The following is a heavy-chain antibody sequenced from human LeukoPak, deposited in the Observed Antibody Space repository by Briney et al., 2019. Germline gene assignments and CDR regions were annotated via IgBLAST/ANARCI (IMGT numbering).Heavy chain of an antibody. V-gene: IGHV3-7*04. Sequence: GGSLRLSCAASGFTFRNSWMSWVRQAPGKGVEWVANINQDGSEKYYVDSVKGRFTISRDNAKNSLLVQMDSLRAEDTAVYYCARVYSGYDFDLHMSVHYFDYWGQGTLVTVSS. CDR2: INQDGSEK. D-gene: IGHD5-12*01. J-gene: IGHJ4*02. CDR1: GFTFRNSW. CDR3: ARVYSGYDFDLHMSVHYFDY.